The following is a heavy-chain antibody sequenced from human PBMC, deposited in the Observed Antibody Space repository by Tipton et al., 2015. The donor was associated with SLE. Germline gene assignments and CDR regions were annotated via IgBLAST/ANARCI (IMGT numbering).Heavy chain of an antibody. D-gene: IGHD1-14*01. Sequence: SLRLSCAASGFTFDDYAMHWVRQAPGKGLEWVSGISWNSGSIGYADSVKGRFTISRDNAKNSLYLQMNSLRAEDTALYYCAKDKGTLHDAFDIWGQGTMVTVSS. CDR1: GFTFDDYA. V-gene: IGHV3-9*01. CDR3: AKDKGTLHDAFDI. J-gene: IGHJ3*02. CDR2: ISWNSGSI.